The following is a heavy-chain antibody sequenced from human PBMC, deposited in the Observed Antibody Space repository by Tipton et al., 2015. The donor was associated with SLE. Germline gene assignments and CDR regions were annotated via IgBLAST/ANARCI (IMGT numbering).Heavy chain of an antibody. J-gene: IGHJ4*02. D-gene: IGHD6-13*01. Sequence: SLRLSCVASGLTFSSSDMHWVRQAPGKGLEWVAFIRYDGSNEFYADSVKGRFTISRDSSKNTLYLQMNSLRAEDTAVYYCARDSSWYLFDYWGQGTLVTVSS. V-gene: IGHV3-30*02. CDR3: ARDSSWYLFDY. CDR2: IRYDGSNE. CDR1: GLTFSSSD.